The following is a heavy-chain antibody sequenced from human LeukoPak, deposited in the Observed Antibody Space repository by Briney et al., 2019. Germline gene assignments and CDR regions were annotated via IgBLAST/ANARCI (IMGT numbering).Heavy chain of an antibody. Sequence: PPQTLSLTCTVSAGSISSGDYYWSWIRQPPGKRLEWIAYIYYSGSTYYNPPLKSRVTISVDTSKNQFSLKLSSLTAADTAVYYCASRTYYYGSGNRIFDYWGQGTLVTVSS. J-gene: IGHJ4*02. CDR1: AGSISSGDYY. CDR2: IYYSGST. V-gene: IGHV4-30-4*01. CDR3: ASRTYYYGSGNRIFDY. D-gene: IGHD3-10*01.